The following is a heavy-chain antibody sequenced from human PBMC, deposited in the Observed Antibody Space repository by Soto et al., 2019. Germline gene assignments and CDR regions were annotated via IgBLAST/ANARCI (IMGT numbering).Heavy chain of an antibody. J-gene: IGHJ6*02. CDR3: ARAATTIISPPYYYGMDV. CDR1: GCSVSSGSYY. CDR2: IYYSGST. V-gene: IGHV4-61*01. Sequence: PSETLSLTCTFSGCSVSSGSYYWSWIRQPPGKGLEWIGYIYYSGSTNYNPSLKSRVTISVDTSKNQFSLKLSSVTAADTAVYYCARAATTIISPPYYYGMDVWGQGTTVTVSS. D-gene: IGHD1-26*01.